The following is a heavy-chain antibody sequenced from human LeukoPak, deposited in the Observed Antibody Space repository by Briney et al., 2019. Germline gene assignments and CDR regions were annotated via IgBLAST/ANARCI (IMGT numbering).Heavy chain of an antibody. J-gene: IGHJ4*02. V-gene: IGHV4-59*08. CDR2: INYSGNT. D-gene: IGHD6-13*01. Sequence: SETLSLTCTVSGGSISNYYWSWIRQPPGKGLEWIAYINYSGNTNYNPSLKSRVTISVDTSKNQFSLKLSSVTAADTAIYYCARLNVLSSSPLHHFDHWGRGTLVTVSS. CDR3: ARLNVLSSSPLHHFDH. CDR1: GGSISNYY.